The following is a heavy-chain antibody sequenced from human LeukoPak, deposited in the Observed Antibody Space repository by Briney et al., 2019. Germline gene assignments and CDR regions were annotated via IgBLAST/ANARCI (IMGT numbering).Heavy chain of an antibody. CDR2: IYSTGTT. D-gene: IGHD6-13*01. CDR3: ARDGGSSSWLAY. J-gene: IGHJ4*02. Sequence: SSETLSLTCNVSGYSISSGYYWGWTRQPPGKGLEWIANIYSTGTTNFNPSLKSRVSISVDTSKNQLSLKLTSVTAADTAVYFCARDGGSSSWLAYWGQGTLVTVSS. V-gene: IGHV4-38-2*02. CDR1: GYSISSGYY.